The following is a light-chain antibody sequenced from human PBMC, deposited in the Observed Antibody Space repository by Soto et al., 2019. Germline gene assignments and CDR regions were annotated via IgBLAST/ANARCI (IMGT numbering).Light chain of an antibody. V-gene: IGLV2-11*01. J-gene: IGLJ1*01. CDR3: CSYTGSYSYV. CDR1: RSDVGGYSY. CDR2: DVT. Sequence: SVLTPPHSVSGSPGQSVTISCTGTRSDVGGYSYVSWYQQHPGKAPELIIYDVTERPSGVPDRFSGSKSGNTASLTISGLQAEDEADYYCCSYTGSYSYVFGIGTKVTVL.